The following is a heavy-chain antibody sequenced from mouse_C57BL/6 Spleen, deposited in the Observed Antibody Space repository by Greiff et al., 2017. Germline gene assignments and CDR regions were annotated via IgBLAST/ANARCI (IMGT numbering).Heavy chain of an antibody. CDR1: GYTFTSYW. Sequence: QVQLQQSGAELVKPGASVKVSCKASGYTFTSYWMHWVKQRPGQGLEWIGRIHPSDCDTNYNQKFKGKATLTAAKSSSTAYMQLSSLTSEETAVYYAAIWNDGSGYGRDCDYWGQGTTLTVSS. D-gene: IGHD1-1*01. J-gene: IGHJ2*01. V-gene: IGHV1-74*01. CDR3: AIWNDGSGYGRDCDY. CDR2: IHPSDCDT.